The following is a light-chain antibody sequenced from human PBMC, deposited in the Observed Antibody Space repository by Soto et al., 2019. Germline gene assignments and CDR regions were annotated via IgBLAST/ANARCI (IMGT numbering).Light chain of an antibody. CDR3: SSYAGINNLWV. CDR2: EVN. Sequence: QPVLTQPPSASGSPGQSVTISCTGTSSDVGGYKYVSWYQQHPGKAPKLMIFEVNKRPSGVPDRFSGSKSGNTASLTVSGLQAEDEADYYCSSYAGINNLWVFGTGTKLTVL. J-gene: IGLJ1*01. CDR1: SSDVGGYKY. V-gene: IGLV2-8*01.